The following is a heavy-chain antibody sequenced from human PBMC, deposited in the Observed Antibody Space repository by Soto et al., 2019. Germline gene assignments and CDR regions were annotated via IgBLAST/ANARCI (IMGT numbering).Heavy chain of an antibody. V-gene: IGHV1-18*01. CDR2: ISAYDGKT. J-gene: IGHJ5*02. CDR3: ARDPHEFWTSYWFDP. Sequence: SVKVSCKASGYDFNTYGINWVRQAPGQGLELMGWISAYDGKTTYTEKFQDRVTMTTDTSTNTAYMELRSLTSEDTAVYYCARDPHEFWTSYWFDPWGQGTMVTVYS. CDR1: GYDFNTYG. D-gene: IGHD3-3*01.